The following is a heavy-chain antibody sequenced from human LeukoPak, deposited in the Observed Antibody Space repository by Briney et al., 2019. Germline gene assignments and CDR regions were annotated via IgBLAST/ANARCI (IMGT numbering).Heavy chain of an antibody. CDR3: ARGYMTTIVEWFDP. CDR2: ISANNGKT. J-gene: IGHJ5*02. Sequence: ASVKVSCRASGYTFTSYGISWVRQAPGQGLEWMGWISANNGKTKYAQNLQGRVTMTTDTSTSTAYMELRSLRSDDTAVYYCARGYMTTIVEWFDPWGQGTLVSVSS. V-gene: IGHV1-18*01. D-gene: IGHD3-22*01. CDR1: GYTFTSYG.